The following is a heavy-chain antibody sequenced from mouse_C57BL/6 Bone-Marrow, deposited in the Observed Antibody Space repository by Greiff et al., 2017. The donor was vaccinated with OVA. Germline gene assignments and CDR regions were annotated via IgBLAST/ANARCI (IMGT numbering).Heavy chain of an antibody. CDR3: ARSPGYGSSLYYFDY. CDR2: IYPGDGDT. Sequence: QVQLQQSGAELVKPGASVKISCKASGYAFSSYWMNWVKQRPGKGLEWIGQIYPGDGDTNYNGKFKGKATLTADKSSSTAYMQLSSLTSEDSAVYFCARSPGYGSSLYYFDYWGQGTTLTVSS. D-gene: IGHD1-1*01. CDR1: GYAFSSYW. V-gene: IGHV1-80*01. J-gene: IGHJ2*01.